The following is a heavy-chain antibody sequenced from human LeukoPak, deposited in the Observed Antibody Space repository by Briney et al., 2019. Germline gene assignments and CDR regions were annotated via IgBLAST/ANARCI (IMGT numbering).Heavy chain of an antibody. CDR1: GGSFSGYY. J-gene: IGHJ6*03. CDR2: INHSGST. D-gene: IGHD6-6*01. Sequence: SETLSLTCAVYGGSFSGYYWSWIRQPPGKGLEWIGEINHSGSTNYNPSLKSRVTISVDTSKNQFSLKLSSVTAADTAVYYCARGKSIAARPFYYYYYMDVWGKGTTVTVSS. V-gene: IGHV4-34*01. CDR3: ARGKSIAARPFYYYYYMDV.